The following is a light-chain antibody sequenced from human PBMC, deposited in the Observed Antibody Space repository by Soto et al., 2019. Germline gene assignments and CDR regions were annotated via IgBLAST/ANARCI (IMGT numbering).Light chain of an antibody. CDR3: QQYGSSPRT. V-gene: IGKV3-20*01. J-gene: IGKJ1*01. CDR1: QTVSSN. Sequence: EKVMTQSPATLSVSPGERATLSCRASQTVSSNLAWYQQQPGQAPRLLIYGASNRATGIPDRFSGSGSGTDFTLTISRLEPEDFAVYYCQQYGSSPRTFGQGTKVDIK. CDR2: GAS.